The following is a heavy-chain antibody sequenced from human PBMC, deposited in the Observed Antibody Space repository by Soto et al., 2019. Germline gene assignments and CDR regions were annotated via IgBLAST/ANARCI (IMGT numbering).Heavy chain of an antibody. CDR2: IYPGDSDT. J-gene: IGHJ6*02. CDR3: ARLVSSYSSSLRPPIIFYYYYGMDV. D-gene: IGHD6-13*01. CDR1: GYSFTSYW. Sequence: GESLKISCKGSGYSFTSYWIGWVRQMPGKGLEWMGIIYPGDSDTRYSPSFQGQVTISADKSISTAYLQWSSLKASDTAMYYCARLVSSYSSSLRPPIIFYYYYGMDVWGQGTTVTVSS. V-gene: IGHV5-51*01.